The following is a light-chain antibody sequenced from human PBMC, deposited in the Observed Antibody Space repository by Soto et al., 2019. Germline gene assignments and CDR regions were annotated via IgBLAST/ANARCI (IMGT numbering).Light chain of an antibody. J-gene: IGLJ3*02. CDR1: VLAKKY. CDR3: YSAADNNLRV. Sequence: SYELTQPSSVSVSPGQTARITCSGDVLAKKYARWFQRKPGQAPVLVIYKDSERPSGIPERFSGSSSGTTVTLTISGAQVEDEADYYCYSAADNNLRVFGGGTKLTVL. V-gene: IGLV3-27*01. CDR2: KDS.